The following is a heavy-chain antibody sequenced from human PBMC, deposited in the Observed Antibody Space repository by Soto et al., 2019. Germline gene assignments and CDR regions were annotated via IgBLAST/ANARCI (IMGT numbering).Heavy chain of an antibody. V-gene: IGHV1-69*08. D-gene: IGHD5-12*01. CDR2: IIPLLDKT. J-gene: IGHJ4*02. Sequence: QVQLVQSGAEVKKPGSSVKVSCKTSGGTFSNDIITWVRQAPGQGLEWMGRIIPLLDKTNSAQKYPGRVTITADKATGTAYMELNSLRSEDTAVYYCVRDSHIGSTFSGYDGIDYWGQGTLVTVSS. CDR3: VRDSHIGSTFSGYDGIDY. CDR1: GGTFSNDI.